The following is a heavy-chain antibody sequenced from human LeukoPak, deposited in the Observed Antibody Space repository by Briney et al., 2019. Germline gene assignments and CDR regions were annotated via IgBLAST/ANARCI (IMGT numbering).Heavy chain of an antibody. CDR2: MYYSGNT. J-gene: IGHJ3*02. CDR3: ARFHDSSGYYYPDAFDI. V-gene: IGHV4-39*01. CDR1: GGSISSSNYY. Sequence: SETLSLTCTVSGGSISSSNYYWGWIRQPPGKGLEWIGSMYYSGNTDYNPSLKSRVTISVDTSKNQFSLKLSSVTAADTAVYYCARFHDSSGYYYPDAFDIWGQGTMVTVSS. D-gene: IGHD3-22*01.